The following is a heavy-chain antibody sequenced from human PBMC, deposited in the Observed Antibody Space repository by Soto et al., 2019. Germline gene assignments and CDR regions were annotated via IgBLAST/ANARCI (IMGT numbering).Heavy chain of an antibody. CDR3: AKDRRSSSYNGTSGFAS. V-gene: IGHV1-69*06. J-gene: IGHJ5*02. CDR2: IIPLFDAT. Sequence: QVQLVQSGAEVMKPGSSVKVSCKASGGTFTTYDISWVRQAPGPGLECLGGIIPLFDATKYAQKFQGRVTITADKPTGTAYMELSSLRSQNTAMYSCAKDRRSSSYNGTSGFASWGQGTLVTVSS. CDR1: GGTFTTYD. D-gene: IGHD6-6*01.